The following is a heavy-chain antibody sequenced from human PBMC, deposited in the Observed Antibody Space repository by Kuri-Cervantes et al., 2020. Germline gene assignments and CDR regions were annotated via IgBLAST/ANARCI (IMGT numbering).Heavy chain of an antibody. J-gene: IGHJ4*02. D-gene: IGHD1-1*01. CDR1: GFIVSTYR. CDR2: ISSGRGII. CDR3: TTSLEGYCFGY. V-gene: IGHV3-48*02. Sequence: GESLKISCAASGFIVSTYRMIWVRQAPGKGLELVSYISSGRGIIYYADSVKGRFTISRDNAKNSLYLQMNSLRDEDTAVYYCTTSLEGYCFGYWGQGTLVTVSS.